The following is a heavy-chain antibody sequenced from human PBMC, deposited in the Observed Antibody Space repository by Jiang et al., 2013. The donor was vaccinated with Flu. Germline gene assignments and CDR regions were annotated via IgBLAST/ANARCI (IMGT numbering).Heavy chain of an antibody. CDR3: ARDPGTCSGGSCYSSYYYGMDV. V-gene: IGHV3-13*01. CDR1: GSTFSSYD. D-gene: IGHD2-15*01. J-gene: IGHJ6*02. CDR2: IGTAGDT. Sequence: VQLLESGGGLVQPGGSLRLSCAASGSTFSSYDMHWVRQATGKGLEWVSAIGTAGDTYYPGSVKGRFAISRENAKNSLYLQMNSLRAEDTAVYYCARDPGTCSGGSCYSSYYYGMDVVGPKGPRSPSP.